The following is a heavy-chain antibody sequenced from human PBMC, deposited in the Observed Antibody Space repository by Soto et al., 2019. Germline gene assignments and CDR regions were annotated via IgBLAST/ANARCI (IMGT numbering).Heavy chain of an antibody. V-gene: IGHV3-30*18. CDR1: GFTFSSYG. J-gene: IGHJ4*02. D-gene: IGHD3-22*01. CDR3: AKDTSYYYDSSGYDY. Sequence: GGSLRLSCAASGFTFSSYGMHWVRQAPGKGLEWVAVISYDGSNKYYADSVKGRFTISRDNSKNTLYLQMNSLRAEDTAVYYCAKDTSYYYDSSGYDYRGEGTLLTVSS. CDR2: ISYDGSNK.